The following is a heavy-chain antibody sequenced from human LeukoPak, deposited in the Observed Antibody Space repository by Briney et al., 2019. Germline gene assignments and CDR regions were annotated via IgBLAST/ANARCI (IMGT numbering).Heavy chain of an antibody. V-gene: IGHV1-24*01. J-gene: IGHJ3*02. D-gene: IGHD7-27*01. Sequence: ASVKVSCKVSGYTLTELSMHWVRQAPGKGLEWMGGFDPEDGETIYAQKFQGRVTMTEDTSTDTAYMELSSLRSEDTAVYYCAILTGGHDAFGIWGQGTMVTVSS. CDR2: FDPEDGET. CDR3: AILTGGHDAFGI. CDR1: GYTLTELS.